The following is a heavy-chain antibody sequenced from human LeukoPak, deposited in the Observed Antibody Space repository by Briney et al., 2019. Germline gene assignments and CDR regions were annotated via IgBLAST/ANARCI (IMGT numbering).Heavy chain of an antibody. CDR2: IKQDASEE. CDR3: VRDRGRASVDY. Sequence: GGSLRLSCAASGFTFSGYWMSWARQAPGKGLEWVANIKQDASEEYYVDSVKGRFTISRDNAKNSLYLQMNSLRAEDTAVYYCVRDRGRASVDYWGQGTLVTVSS. CDR1: GFTFSGYW. D-gene: IGHD1-26*01. J-gene: IGHJ4*02. V-gene: IGHV3-7*01.